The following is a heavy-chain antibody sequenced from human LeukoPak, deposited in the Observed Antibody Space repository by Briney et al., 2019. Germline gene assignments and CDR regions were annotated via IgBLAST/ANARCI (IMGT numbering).Heavy chain of an antibody. J-gene: IGHJ6*03. CDR3: ARGSKLVRYYYYYYMDV. CDR1: GGSFSGYY. D-gene: IGHD6-6*01. Sequence: PSETLSLTCAVYGGSFSGYYWSWIRQPPGKGLEWIGEINHSGSTNYNPSLKSRVTISVDTSKNQFSLKLSSVTAADTAVYYCARGSKLVRYYYYYYMDVWGKGTTVTVSS. CDR2: INHSGST. V-gene: IGHV4-34*01.